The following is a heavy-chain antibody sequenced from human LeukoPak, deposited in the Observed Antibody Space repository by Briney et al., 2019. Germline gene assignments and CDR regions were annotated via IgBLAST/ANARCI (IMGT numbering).Heavy chain of an antibody. CDR2: INWNSASV. Sequence: PGGSLRLSCAASGFTFDAYVMYWVRHSPGKGLEWVSGINWNSASVGYADSVKGRFTISRDNAKNSLYLHMNSLRVEDTALYYCAVSGWYSNYNYYSLDVWGQGTTVTVAS. CDR1: GFTFDAYV. V-gene: IGHV3-9*01. CDR3: AVSGWYSNYNYYSLDV. J-gene: IGHJ6*02. D-gene: IGHD6-19*01.